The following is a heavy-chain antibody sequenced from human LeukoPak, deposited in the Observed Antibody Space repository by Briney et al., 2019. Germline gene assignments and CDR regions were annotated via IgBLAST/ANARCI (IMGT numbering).Heavy chain of an antibody. CDR1: GFTFSSYW. D-gene: IGHD3-3*01. J-gene: IGHJ5*02. CDR2: IKQDGSEK. CDR3: ARDLATIFGVVIPRGSGWFDP. Sequence: GGSLRLXCAASGFTFSSYWMSWVRQAPGKGLESVANIKQDGSEKYYVDSVKGRFTISRDNAKNSLYLQMNSLRAEDTAVYYCARDLATIFGVVIPRGSGWFDPWGQGTLVTVSS. V-gene: IGHV3-7*01.